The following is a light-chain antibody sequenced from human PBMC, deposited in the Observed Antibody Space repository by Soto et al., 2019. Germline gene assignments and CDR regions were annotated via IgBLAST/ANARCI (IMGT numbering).Light chain of an antibody. CDR3: MQATQYPPYT. J-gene: IGKJ2*01. CDR1: QSLLHSDGNTY. CDR2: KTS. V-gene: IGKV2-24*01. Sequence: DIVLTQTPLSSPVTLGQPASNSCRSSQSLLHSDGNTYLSWLQQRPGQPPRLLIYKTSNRFSGVPDRFSGSGAGTDFTLKISRVEAEDVGVYYCMQATQYPPYTFGQGTKLEI.